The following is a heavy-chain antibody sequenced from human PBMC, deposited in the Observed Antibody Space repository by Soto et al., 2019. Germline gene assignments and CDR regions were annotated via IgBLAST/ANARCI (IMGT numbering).Heavy chain of an antibody. V-gene: IGHV4-34*01. J-gene: IGHJ5*02. Sequence: SENLSLTCAVYGGSFSGYYWNWIRQPPGKGLEWIGEINHSGSTNYNPSLKSRVTISVDTSKNQFSLKLSSVTAADTAVYYCATAGREQLVRTQKWFDPWGHGFLVIVSS. CDR2: INHSGST. CDR1: GGSFSGYY. D-gene: IGHD6-13*01. CDR3: ATAGREQLVRTQKWFDP.